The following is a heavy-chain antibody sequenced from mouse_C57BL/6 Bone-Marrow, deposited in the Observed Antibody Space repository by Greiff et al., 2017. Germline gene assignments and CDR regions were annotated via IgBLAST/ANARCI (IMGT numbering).Heavy chain of an antibody. CDR2: IYPSDSET. CDR1: GYTFTSYW. V-gene: IGHV1-61*01. Sequence: QVQLQQPGAELVRPGSSVKLSCKASGYTFTSYWMDWVKQRPGQGLEWIGNIYPSDSETHYNQKFKDKATLTVDKSSSTAYMQLSSLTSEDSAVYYCARWLGCDYWGQGTTLTVSS. J-gene: IGHJ2*01. CDR3: ARWLGCDY.